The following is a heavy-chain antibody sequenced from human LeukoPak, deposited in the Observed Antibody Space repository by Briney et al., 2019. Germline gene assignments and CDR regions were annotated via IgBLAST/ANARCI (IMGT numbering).Heavy chain of an antibody. V-gene: IGHV3-66*02. Sequence: GGSLRLSCAASGITVSQNDMSWLRQAPGRGLEGVALIYADGATHYPDSVKGRFTIYRDNSKNTVYLEMNSLRPEDTAVYFCARDRAGRKAWVEFDPWGQGTLVTVSS. CDR1: GITVSQND. CDR3: ARDRAGRKAWVEFDP. CDR2: IYADGAT. D-gene: IGHD3-10*01. J-gene: IGHJ5*02.